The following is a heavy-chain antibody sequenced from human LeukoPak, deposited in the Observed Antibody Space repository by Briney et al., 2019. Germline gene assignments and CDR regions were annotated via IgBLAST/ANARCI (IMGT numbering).Heavy chain of an antibody. D-gene: IGHD4-11*01. Sequence: GGSLRLSCAASGFTFSSYWMSWVRQAPGKGLEWVANIRQDGSVQNYVDSVKGRFTISRDDAENSVYLHMNSLRAEDTAVYYCARVRGPTVNTMYYDLWGQGTLVTVSS. CDR1: GFTFSSYW. CDR2: IRQDGSVQ. J-gene: IGHJ4*02. V-gene: IGHV3-7*01. CDR3: ARVRGPTVNTMYYDL.